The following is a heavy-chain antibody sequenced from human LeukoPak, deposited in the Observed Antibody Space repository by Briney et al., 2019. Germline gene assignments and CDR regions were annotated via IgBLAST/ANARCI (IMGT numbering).Heavy chain of an antibody. D-gene: IGHD4-17*01. CDR2: IKQDGGEK. Sequence: GGSLRLSCAASGFAFSDFWMSWVRQAPGKGLEWVANIKQDGGEKYYMDSVEGRFTISRDNARNSLFLQMNNLRAEDTAVYYCATRGGDSEVDFWGQGTLVSASS. J-gene: IGHJ4*02. CDR3: ATRGGDSEVDF. CDR1: GFAFSDFW. V-gene: IGHV3-7*01.